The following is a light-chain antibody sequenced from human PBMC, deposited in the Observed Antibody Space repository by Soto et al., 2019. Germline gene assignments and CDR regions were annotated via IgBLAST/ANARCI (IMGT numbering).Light chain of an antibody. CDR2: AAS. Sequence: EIVLTQSPGTLSLSPGERATLSCRASQSVSSYYLAWYQQKPGQAPRLLIYAASSRATGIPDRFSGGGSGTDFTLTITSLQPEAFVTYYCQQYNNYPPTFGGGTKVEIK. J-gene: IGKJ4*01. V-gene: IGKV3-20*01. CDR3: QQYNNYPPT. CDR1: QSVSSYY.